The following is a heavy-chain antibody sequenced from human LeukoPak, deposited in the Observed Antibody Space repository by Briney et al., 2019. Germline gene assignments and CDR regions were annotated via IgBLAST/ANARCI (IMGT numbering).Heavy chain of an antibody. Sequence: GRSLRLSCAASGFTFTNYALHWVRQAPGKGLEWVAVISYDGSVKYYADSVKGRFTISRDNSKNTVYLQMNSLRAEDTAVYYCAKAARGQAGLGYWGQGTLVTVSS. CDR1: GFTFTNYA. J-gene: IGHJ4*02. V-gene: IGHV3-30*04. D-gene: IGHD6-19*01. CDR3: AKAARGQAGLGY. CDR2: ISYDGSVK.